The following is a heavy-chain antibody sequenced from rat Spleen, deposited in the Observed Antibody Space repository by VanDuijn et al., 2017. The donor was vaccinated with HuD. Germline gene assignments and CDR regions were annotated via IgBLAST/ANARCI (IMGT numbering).Heavy chain of an antibody. Sequence: EVQLLESGPGLVKPSQSLSLTCSVTGYSITSGYGWNWIRKFPGNKLEWMGYINITSGTGYNPPLKSRISITRDTSKNQFFLQLNSVTTEDTATYYCARYFPGLMVIADWGQGVMVTVSS. CDR1: GYSITSGYG. V-gene: IGHV3-3*01. CDR3: ARYFPGLMVIAD. D-gene: IGHD1-12*03. CDR2: INITSGT. J-gene: IGHJ2*01.